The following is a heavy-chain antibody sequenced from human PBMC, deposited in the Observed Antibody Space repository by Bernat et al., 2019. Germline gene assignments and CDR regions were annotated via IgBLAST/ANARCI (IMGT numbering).Heavy chain of an antibody. J-gene: IGHJ4*02. V-gene: IGHV3-66*04. Sequence: EVQLVESGGDLVQPGGSLRLSCAISGFTLSNNHVTWVRQAPGKGLEWVSLNYDGGSTIYADSVKGRFTISRDNSKNIVYLQMNSVTAEDTAVYYCVGLGANSVWGQGTLVTVSS. CDR2: NYDGGST. CDR3: VGLGANSV. D-gene: IGHD4/OR15-4a*01. CDR1: GFTLSNNH.